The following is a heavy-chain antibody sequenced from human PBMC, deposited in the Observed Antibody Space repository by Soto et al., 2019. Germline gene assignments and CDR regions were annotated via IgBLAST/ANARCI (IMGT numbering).Heavy chain of an antibody. CDR3: AKDYAPDYYDSSGYNYFDY. CDR2: ISYDGSNK. Sequence: GGSLRLSCAASGFTFSSYGMHWVRQAPGKGLEWVAVISYDGSNKYYADSVKGRFTISRDNSKNTLYLQMNSLRAEDTAVYYCAKDYAPDYYDSSGYNYFDYWGQGTLVTVSS. V-gene: IGHV3-30*18. CDR1: GFTFSSYG. J-gene: IGHJ4*02. D-gene: IGHD3-22*01.